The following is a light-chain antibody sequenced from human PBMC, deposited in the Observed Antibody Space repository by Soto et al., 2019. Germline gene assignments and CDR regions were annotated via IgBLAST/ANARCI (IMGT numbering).Light chain of an antibody. CDR1: QSVRGSY. CDR2: GAA. CDR3: QQYGSSPIT. Sequence: EMVLTQSPGTLSLSPGERATLSCRASQSVRGSYLAWYQQKPGQAPRLLIFGAASRATGIPDRFSGRGSGTDFTLTISRLEPEDFAVYYCQQYGSSPITFGQGTRLEIK. J-gene: IGKJ5*01. V-gene: IGKV3-20*01.